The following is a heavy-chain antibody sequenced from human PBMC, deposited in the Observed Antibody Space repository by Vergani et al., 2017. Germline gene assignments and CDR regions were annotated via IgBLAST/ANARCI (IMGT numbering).Heavy chain of an antibody. CDR2: INNKGGST. CDR3: AKVCGSTSCPYGGGAFDV. Sequence: QLLESGGGLIQPGGSLRLSCAASGFTFNSYAMTWVRQAPGKGLEWVSGINNKGGSTYYADSVKGWFTISRDNSKNTLYLQMTVLRAEDTATYYCAKVCGSTSCPYGGGAFDVWGHGTMVTVSS. CDR1: GFTFNSYA. J-gene: IGHJ3*01. V-gene: IGHV3-23*01. D-gene: IGHD2-2*01.